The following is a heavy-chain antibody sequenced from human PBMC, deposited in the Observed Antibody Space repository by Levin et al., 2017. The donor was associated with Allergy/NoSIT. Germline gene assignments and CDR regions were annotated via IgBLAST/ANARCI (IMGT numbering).Heavy chain of an antibody. Sequence: GESLKISCAASGLSFSSDGMNWVRQAPGKGLEWVAYISRNSVTEKYADSVKGRFTISRDNAKKLLYLEMNSLRDEDTAVYFCARDDVEPAGSGAYHYYGLDVWGQGTTVTVSS. V-gene: IGHV3-48*02. CDR1: GLSFSSDG. CDR2: ISRNSVTE. J-gene: IGHJ6*02. D-gene: IGHD2-2*01. CDR3: ARDDVEPAGSGAYHYYGLDV.